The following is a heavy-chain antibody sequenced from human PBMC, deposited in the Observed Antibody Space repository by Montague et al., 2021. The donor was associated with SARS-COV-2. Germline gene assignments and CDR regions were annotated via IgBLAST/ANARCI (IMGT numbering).Heavy chain of an antibody. CDR3: ARDRDWDDWCGMDV. D-gene: IGHD2-21*01. Sequence: SLRLSCAASGFIFSSYEMSWVRQAPGKGLEWISYISSSGGGSTKHYTDSVKGRFTISRDNAKNLLYLQMNSLRVEDTAIYYCARDRDWDDWCGMDVWGQGTTVTVSS. J-gene: IGHJ6*02. CDR1: GFIFSSYE. V-gene: IGHV3-48*03. CDR2: ISSSGGGSTK.